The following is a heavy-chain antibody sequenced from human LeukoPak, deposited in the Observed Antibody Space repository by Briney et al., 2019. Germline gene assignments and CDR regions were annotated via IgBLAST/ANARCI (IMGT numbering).Heavy chain of an antibody. CDR2: ISGSGGST. CDR1: GFTFSSYA. J-gene: IGHJ4*01. V-gene: IGHV3-23*01. Sequence: GGSLRLSCVASGFTFSSYAMSWARQAPGKGLEWVSAISGSGGSTFYADSVKGRFSISRDNSKNTLYLQMDSLRAEDTAVFYCNTTPPGVVPAAIPFDYWGHGSLVTVSS. D-gene: IGHD2-2*01. CDR3: NTTPPGVVPAAIPFDY.